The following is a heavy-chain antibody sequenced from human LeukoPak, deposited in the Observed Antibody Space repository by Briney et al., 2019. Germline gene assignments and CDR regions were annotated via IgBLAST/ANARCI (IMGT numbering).Heavy chain of an antibody. CDR2: IYYSGST. V-gene: IGHV4-59*01. D-gene: IGHD1-26*01. CDR3: ARDGGDSGSDDAFDI. CDR1: GGSISSYY. Sequence: SETLSLTCTVSGGSISSYYWSWIRQPPGKGLEWIGYIYYSGSTNYNPSHKSRVTISVDTSKNQFSLKLSSVTAADTAVYYCARDGGDSGSDDAFDIWGQGTMVTVSS. J-gene: IGHJ3*02.